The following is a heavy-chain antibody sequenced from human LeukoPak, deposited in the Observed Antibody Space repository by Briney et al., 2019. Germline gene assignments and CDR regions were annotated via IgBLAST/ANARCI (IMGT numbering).Heavy chain of an antibody. D-gene: IGHD3-22*01. CDR1: GFTFSSYA. J-gene: IGHJ3*02. Sequence: QPWGSLRLSCAASGFTFSSYATHWVRQAPGKGLEWVAVISYDGSNKYYADSVKGRFTISRDNSKNTLYLQMNSLRAEDTAVYYCARDKGGGYYFGPNAFDIWGQGTMVTVSS. CDR2: ISYDGSNK. CDR3: ARDKGGGYYFGPNAFDI. V-gene: IGHV3-30-3*01.